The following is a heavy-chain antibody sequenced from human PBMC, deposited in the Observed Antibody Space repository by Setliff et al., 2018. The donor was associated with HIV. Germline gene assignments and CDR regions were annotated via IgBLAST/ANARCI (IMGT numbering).Heavy chain of an antibody. Sequence: GSLRLSCAASGFTFSSYGMSWVRQAPGKGLEWVSIISGGGDSTYYAGSVKGRFTISRDKSKNTLYLQMNSLRAEDTAVYFCARLPQDVRSSIDFWGQGTLVTVSS. J-gene: IGHJ4*02. D-gene: IGHD6-6*01. CDR1: GFTFSSYG. CDR3: ARLPQDVRSSIDF. V-gene: IGHV3-23*01. CDR2: ISGGGDST.